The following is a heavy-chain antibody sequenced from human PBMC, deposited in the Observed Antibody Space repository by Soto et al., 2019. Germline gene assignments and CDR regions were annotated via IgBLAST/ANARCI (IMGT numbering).Heavy chain of an antibody. CDR2: ISKDSGGTR. V-gene: IGHV3-11*01. CDR1: GFIFRDWF. J-gene: IGHJ4*02. Sequence: PXXSLRLCYAASGFIFRDWFVRWIPQAPGKGLEWISYISKDSGGTRHYADSVKGRFTISRDNAKNSLYLQMKSLRAEDTAVYYCARVRGAYAIEYWGLGTLVTVSS. CDR3: ARVRGAYAIEY. D-gene: IGHD5-12*01.